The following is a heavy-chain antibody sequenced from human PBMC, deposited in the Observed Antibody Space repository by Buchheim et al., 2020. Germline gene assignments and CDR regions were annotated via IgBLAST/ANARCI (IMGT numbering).Heavy chain of an antibody. D-gene: IGHD6-19*01. CDR1: GFTVSSNY. CDR2: VYSAGNA. Sequence: EVQLVQSGGRLVQREGSLRVSCAASGFTVSSNYMSWVRQAPGKGLEWVSVVYSAGNAYYADSVKGRFSVSRDTSKNTVYLQMNSLRVEDTAVYYCAKGAVSGMGQYYFDYWGQGTL. CDR3: AKGAVSGMGQYYFDY. V-gene: IGHV3-66*01. J-gene: IGHJ4*02.